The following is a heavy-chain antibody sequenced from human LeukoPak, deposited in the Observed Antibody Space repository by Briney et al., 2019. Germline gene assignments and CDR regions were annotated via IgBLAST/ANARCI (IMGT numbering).Heavy chain of an antibody. CDR1: GFTFSSYG. J-gene: IGHJ6*03. V-gene: IGHV3-73*01. Sequence: PGRSLRLSYAASGFTFSSYGMHWVRQAPGKGLEWVGRIRSKANSYATAYAASVKGRFTISRDDSKNTAYLQMNSLKTEDTAVYYCTRQDGDFIYYYMDVWGKGTTVTISS. D-gene: IGHD4-17*01. CDR3: TRQDGDFIYYYMDV. CDR2: IRSKANSYAT.